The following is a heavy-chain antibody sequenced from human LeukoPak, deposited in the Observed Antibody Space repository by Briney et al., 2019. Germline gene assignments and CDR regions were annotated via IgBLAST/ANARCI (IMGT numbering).Heavy chain of an antibody. J-gene: IGHJ4*02. CDR1: GGSISTYY. CDR2: IYYSGST. D-gene: IGHD5-18*01. CDR3: AAHVDTAMVDY. Sequence: SETLSLTCTVTGGSISTYYGNWIRQAPGKGLEWIGYIYYSGSTNYNPSLKSRVTMSVDTSRNQFSLKLSSVTAADTAVYYCAAHVDTAMVDYWGQGTLVTVSS. V-gene: IGHV4-59*01.